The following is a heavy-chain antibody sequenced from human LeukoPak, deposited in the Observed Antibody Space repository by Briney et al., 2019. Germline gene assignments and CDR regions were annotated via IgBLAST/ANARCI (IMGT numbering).Heavy chain of an antibody. V-gene: IGHV3-21*01. Sequence: GGSLRLSCAASGFSFSGYAMSWVRQAPGKGLEWVSSISSSSSYIYYADSMEGRFTISRDNAKNSLYLQMNSLRAEDTAVYYCARGLAGSGSGHFDYWGQGTLVTVSS. CDR3: ARGLAGSGSGHFDY. D-gene: IGHD3-10*01. CDR1: GFSFSGYA. CDR2: ISSSSSYI. J-gene: IGHJ4*02.